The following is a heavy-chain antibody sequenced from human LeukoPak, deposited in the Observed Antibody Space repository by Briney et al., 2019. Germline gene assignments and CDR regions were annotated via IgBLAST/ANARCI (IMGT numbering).Heavy chain of an antibody. D-gene: IGHD2-21*02. V-gene: IGHV1-69*13. CDR2: IIPIFGTA. Sequence: GASVKVSCKASGGTFSSYAISWVRQAPGQGLEWMGGIIPIFGTANYAQKFQGRVTITADESTSTDYLELSSLRSEDTAVYYCARDGNYCGGDCYSDYYYYYMDVWGKGTTVTISS. J-gene: IGHJ6*03. CDR1: GGTFSSYA. CDR3: ARDGNYCGGDCYSDYYYYYMDV.